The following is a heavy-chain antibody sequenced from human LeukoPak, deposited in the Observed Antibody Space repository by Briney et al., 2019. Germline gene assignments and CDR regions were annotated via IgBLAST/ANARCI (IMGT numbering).Heavy chain of an antibody. V-gene: IGHV3-30*03. CDR3: ARIGYSISWSWDY. D-gene: IGHD6-13*01. CDR1: GFTFTSYG. CDR2: ISSDGNKK. J-gene: IGHJ4*02. Sequence: PAGSLRLSCAASGFTFTSYGMYWVRQAPRTGLEWVGLISSDGNKKYYADSVNGQISIPKNNSNNTLYLHMNGLRAEDTAVYYCARIGYSISWSWDYWGQGSLVTVSS.